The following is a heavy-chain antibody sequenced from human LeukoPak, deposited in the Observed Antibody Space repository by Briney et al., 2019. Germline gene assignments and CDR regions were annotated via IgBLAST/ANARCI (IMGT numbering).Heavy chain of an antibody. CDR2: INPKSGGT. Sequence: ASVSAPGKASGYTFNDYFTHWVRLAPGQGLEWMGWINPKSGGTNSAQKFQGRVTVTRDTSISTAYMELSGLRSDDTAMYYCAALYFAESPLNAYDLWDRGTMVTVSS. J-gene: IGHJ3*01. CDR1: GYTFNDYF. CDR3: AALYFAESPLNAYDL. V-gene: IGHV1-2*02. D-gene: IGHD3-10*01.